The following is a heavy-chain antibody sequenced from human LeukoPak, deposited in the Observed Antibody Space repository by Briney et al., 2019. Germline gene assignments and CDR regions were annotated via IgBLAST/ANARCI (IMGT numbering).Heavy chain of an antibody. V-gene: IGHV3-48*03. CDR1: GFTFSSYE. CDR2: ISSSGSTI. CDR3: ARHETPGYMDV. Sequence: GGSLRLSCAASGFTFSSYEMNWVRQAPGKGLEWVSCISSSGSTIYYADSVKGRFTISRDNSKNTLYLQMNSLRAEDTAVYYCARHETPGYMDVWGKGTTVTISS. D-gene: IGHD3-10*01. J-gene: IGHJ6*03.